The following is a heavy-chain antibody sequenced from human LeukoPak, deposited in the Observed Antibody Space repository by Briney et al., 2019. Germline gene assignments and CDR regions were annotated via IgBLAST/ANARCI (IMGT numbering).Heavy chain of an antibody. Sequence: RPGGSLRLSCAASGFTFDDFGMSWVRQVPGKGLECVSGINWSGDSIYYADSVKGRFTISRDNAKNSLYLQMNSLRAEDTAVYYCARGRRRIAAPGATPPAPYFDFWGQGTLVTVSS. D-gene: IGHD6-13*01. CDR3: ARGRRRIAAPGATPPAPYFDF. V-gene: IGHV3-20*04. CDR1: GFTFDDFG. CDR2: INWSGDSI. J-gene: IGHJ4*02.